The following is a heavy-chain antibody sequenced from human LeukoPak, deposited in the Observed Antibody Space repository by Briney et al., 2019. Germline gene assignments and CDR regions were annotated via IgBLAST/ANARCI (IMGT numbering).Heavy chain of an antibody. CDR2: IYYSGST. D-gene: IGHD5-12*01. Sequence: PSETLSLTCTVSGGSISSYYWSWIRQPPGKGLEWIGYIYYSGSTNYNPSLKSRVTISVDTSKNQFSLKLNSVTAADTAVYCARGSASKWLRLQNYFDYWGQGTQVTVSS. CDR1: GGSISSYY. J-gene: IGHJ4*02. V-gene: IGHV4-59*01. CDR3: ARGSASKWLRLQNYFDY.